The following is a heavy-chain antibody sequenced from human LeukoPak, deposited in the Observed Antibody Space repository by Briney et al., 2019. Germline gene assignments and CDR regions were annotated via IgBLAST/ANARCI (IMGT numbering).Heavy chain of an antibody. J-gene: IGHJ4*02. CDR3: AKDGLSVTIFGVVTPYFDY. D-gene: IGHD3-3*01. Sequence: PGGSLRLSCAVSGFTFSNFAMSWVRQAPGKGLEWVPAISAGGDTTYYADSVKGRFTVSRDNSKNTLHLHMNSLTTEDTAVYYCAKDGLSVTIFGVVTPYFDYWGQGTLLTVSS. CDR2: ISAGGDTT. CDR1: GFTFSNFA. V-gene: IGHV3-23*01.